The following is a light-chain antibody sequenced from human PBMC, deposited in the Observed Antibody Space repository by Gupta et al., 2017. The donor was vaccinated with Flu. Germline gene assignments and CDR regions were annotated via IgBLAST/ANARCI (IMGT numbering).Light chain of an antibody. CDR1: PSLGYREGNTY. CDR2: KVS. V-gene: IGKV2-30*01. J-gene: IGKJ1*01. CDR3: MHGTHWNRI. Sequence: VVMPQSPLSLPVPLGQPASISCSSSPSLGYREGNTYWNLVQQRQGQAQSRQILKVSNRDCGSPDRVRGSGSGTGSNFTIRRVEAEDVGVEYCMHGTHWNRIFGQGTKVDIK.